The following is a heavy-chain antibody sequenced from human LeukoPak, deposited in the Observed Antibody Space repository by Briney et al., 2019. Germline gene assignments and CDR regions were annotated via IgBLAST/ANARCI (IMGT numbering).Heavy chain of an antibody. D-gene: IGHD3-22*01. V-gene: IGHV4-59*01. CDR1: GGSISSYY. J-gene: IGHJ3*02. CDR2: IYYSGST. CDR3: ARDLAVYDSSGYFEDDAFDI. Sequence: SETLSLTCTVSGGSISSYYWSWIRQPPGKGLEWIGYIYYSGSTNYNPSLKSRVTISVDTSQNQFSLKLSSVTAADTAVYYCARDLAVYDSSGYFEDDAFDIWGQGTMVTVSS.